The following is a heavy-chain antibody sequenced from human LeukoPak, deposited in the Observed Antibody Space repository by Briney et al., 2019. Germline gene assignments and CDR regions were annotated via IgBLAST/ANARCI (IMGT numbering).Heavy chain of an antibody. J-gene: IGHJ3*02. CDR3: ARVYRQYDGFDI. V-gene: IGHV1-2*02. CDR2: INPHSGGT. D-gene: IGHD1-26*01. Sequence: ASVRVSCKVFGFTFTSYYFHWVRQAPGQGLEYMGWINPHSGGTNYAPKFRGKVTMTSDTSTDTVYLEVDSLTSDDTAVYYCARVYRQYDGFDIWGQGTLVIVSS. CDR1: GFTFTSYY.